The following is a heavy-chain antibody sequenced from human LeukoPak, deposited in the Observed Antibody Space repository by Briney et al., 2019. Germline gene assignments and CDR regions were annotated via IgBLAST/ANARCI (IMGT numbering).Heavy chain of an antibody. CDR1: GFTFGNVW. J-gene: IGHJ3*02. CDR2: VKSMIDGGTT. V-gene: IGHV3-15*01. CDR3: TTDQRITVFGVVVNDHGAFDI. Sequence: GGSLRLSCASSGFTFGNVWMNWVRQAPGKGLEWVGRVKSMIDGGTTDYAAPVKGRFTISRDDSKNTLYLQMNSLKTEDTAMYYCTTDQRITVFGVVVNDHGAFDIWGQGTVVTVSS. D-gene: IGHD3-3*01.